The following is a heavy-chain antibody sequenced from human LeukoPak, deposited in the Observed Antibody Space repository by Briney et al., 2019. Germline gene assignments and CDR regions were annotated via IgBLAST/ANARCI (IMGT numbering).Heavy chain of an antibody. CDR1: GYTFTSYA. CDR3: ARDPLWFGELSDIFDY. J-gene: IGHJ4*02. D-gene: IGHD3-10*01. CDR2: INAGNGNT. Sequence: ASVNVSCKASGYTFTSYAMHWVRQAPGQRLEWMGWINAGNGNTKYSQKFQGRVTITRDTSASTAYMELSSLRSEDTAVYYCARDPLWFGELSDIFDYWGQGTLVTVSS. V-gene: IGHV1-3*01.